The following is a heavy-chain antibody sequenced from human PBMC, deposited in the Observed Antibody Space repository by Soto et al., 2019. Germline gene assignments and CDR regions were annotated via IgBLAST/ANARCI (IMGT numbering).Heavy chain of an antibody. CDR2: ISAYNGNT. Sequence: QVPLVQSGAEVKKPGASVKVSCKASGYTFTSYGISWVRQAPGQGLEWMGWISAYNGNTNYAQKLQGRVTMTTDTSTSTXXMXLXXLRSDDTAVYYCARDLDLRPGRITMVRGPRSGFDPWGQGTLVTVSS. CDR3: ARDLDLRPGRITMVRGPRSGFDP. V-gene: IGHV1-18*01. CDR1: GYTFTSYG. D-gene: IGHD3-10*01. J-gene: IGHJ5*02.